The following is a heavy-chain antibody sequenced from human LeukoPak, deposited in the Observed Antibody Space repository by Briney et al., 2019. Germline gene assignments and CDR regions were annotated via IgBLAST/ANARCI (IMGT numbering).Heavy chain of an antibody. Sequence: ASVKVSCKASGYTFTSYYMHWVRQAPGQGLEWLGWINPNSGGTNYAQKFQGRVTMTRDTSISTAYMELSRLRSDDTAVYYCARDINIAARLTTGVYWGQGTLVTVSS. J-gene: IGHJ4*02. D-gene: IGHD6-6*01. CDR1: GYTFTSYY. CDR2: INPNSGGT. V-gene: IGHV1-2*02. CDR3: ARDINIAARLTTGVY.